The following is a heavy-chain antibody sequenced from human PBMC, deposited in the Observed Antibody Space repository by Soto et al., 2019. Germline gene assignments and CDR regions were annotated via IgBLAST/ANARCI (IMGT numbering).Heavy chain of an antibody. J-gene: IGHJ5*02. CDR1: GGSFSGYY. CDR3: ARSRRLGSGSYRNWFDT. D-gene: IGHD3-10*01. CDR2: INHSGST. V-gene: IGHV4-34*01. Sequence: ETLSRTCSVYGGSFSGYYCSCIVPPPVEVLEWIVEINHSGSTNYNPSLKSRVTISVDTSKNQFSLKLRSVTAADTAVYYCARSRRLGSGSYRNWFDTWGQGTLVTVSS.